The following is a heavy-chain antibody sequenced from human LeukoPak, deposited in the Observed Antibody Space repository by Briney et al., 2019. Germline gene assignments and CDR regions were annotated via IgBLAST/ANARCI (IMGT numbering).Heavy chain of an antibody. D-gene: IGHD2-21*02. V-gene: IGHV1-69*05. J-gene: IGHJ4*02. Sequence: SVKVSCKASGGTFSSYAISWVRQAPGQGLEWMGGIIPIFGTANYAQKFQGRVTITTDESTSTAYMGLSSLRSEDTAVYYCARSELVVTAILQWGQGTLVTVSS. CDR1: GGTFSSYA. CDR3: ARSELVVTAILQ. CDR2: IIPIFGTA.